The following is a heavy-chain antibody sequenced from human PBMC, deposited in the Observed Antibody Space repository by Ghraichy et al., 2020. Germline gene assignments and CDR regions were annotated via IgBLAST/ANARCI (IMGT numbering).Heavy chain of an antibody. CDR1: GFMFSSYW. J-gene: IGHJ3*02. CDR2: VKPDGGEK. Sequence: GGSLRLSCAASGFMFSSYWVTWVRQAPGKGLEWVANVKPDGGEKNYVGSVKGRFTISRDNAKKSLYLQMNSLRAEDTAVYYCAMYYDGSGHFDAFDIWGQGTMVTVSS. CDR3: AMYYDGSGHFDAFDI. D-gene: IGHD3-22*01. V-gene: IGHV3-7*01.